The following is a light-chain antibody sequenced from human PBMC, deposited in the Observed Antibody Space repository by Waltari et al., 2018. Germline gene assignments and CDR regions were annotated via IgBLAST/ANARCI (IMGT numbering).Light chain of an antibody. CDR1: SSDVGAYNY. CDR3: SSRRSGSTLV. J-gene: IGLJ3*02. CDR2: DVF. V-gene: IGLV2-14*01. Sequence: QSALTQPASVSGSPGQSITVSCTGTSSDVGAYNYVFWYQQHPGKAPKLMVYDVFKRPAGVADRFAGSKSGNPASLTISGLQAEDEADYYCSSRRSGSTLVFGGGTKVTVL.